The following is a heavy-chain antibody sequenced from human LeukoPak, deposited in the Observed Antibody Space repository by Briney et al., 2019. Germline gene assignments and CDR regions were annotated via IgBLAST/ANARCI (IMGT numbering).Heavy chain of an antibody. J-gene: IGHJ4*02. CDR3: ARADFRGYSSFDY. V-gene: IGHV4-59*01. Sequence: SETLSLTCTVSGGSISSYYWSWIRQPPGKGLEWIGYTYYSGSTNYNPSLKSRVTISVDTSKNQFSLKLSSVTAADTAVYYCARADFRGYSSFDYWGQGTLVTVSS. CDR2: TYYSGST. CDR1: GGSISSYY. D-gene: IGHD5-18*01.